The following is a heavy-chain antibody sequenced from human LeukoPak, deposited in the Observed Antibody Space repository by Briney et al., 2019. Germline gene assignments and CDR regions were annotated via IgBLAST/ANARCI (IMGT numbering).Heavy chain of an antibody. Sequence: GGSLRLSCAASGFTFSVAAMIGVRQAPGKGLEWVSLIGASGESTYYADSVKGRFTISRDNAKNSLYLQMNSLRAEDTAVYYCATLWFGELAPDYWGQGTLVTVSS. D-gene: IGHD3-10*01. CDR3: ATLWFGELAPDY. J-gene: IGHJ4*02. CDR2: IGASGEST. V-gene: IGHV3-23*01. CDR1: GFTFSVAA.